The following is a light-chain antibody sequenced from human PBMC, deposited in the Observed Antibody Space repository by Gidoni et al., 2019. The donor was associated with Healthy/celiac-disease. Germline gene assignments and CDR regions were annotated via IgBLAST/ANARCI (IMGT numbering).Light chain of an antibody. V-gene: IGKV3-20*01. J-gene: IGKJ4*01. CDR1: QSVSSSY. CDR3: QQYGSSPLT. Sequence: EIVLTHSPGTLALSPAERATLSCRASQSVSSSYSAWYQQKPGQPPRLLIYGASGRATGIPDRFSGSGSGTDFTLTISRLEPEGFAVYYCQQYGSSPLTFGGGTKVEIK. CDR2: GAS.